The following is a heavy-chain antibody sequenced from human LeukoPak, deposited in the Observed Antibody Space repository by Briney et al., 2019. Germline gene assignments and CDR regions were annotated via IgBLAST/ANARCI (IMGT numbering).Heavy chain of an antibody. Sequence: GRSLRLSCAASGFTFSSYAMHWVRQAPGKGLEWVAVISYDGSNKYYADSVKGRFTTSRDNSKNTLYLQMNSLRAEDTAVYYCARDAGVVPAAIKIQYYGMDVWGQGTTVTVSS. D-gene: IGHD2-2*01. CDR2: ISYDGSNK. CDR3: ARDAGVVPAAIKIQYYGMDV. J-gene: IGHJ6*02. CDR1: GFTFSSYA. V-gene: IGHV3-30-3*01.